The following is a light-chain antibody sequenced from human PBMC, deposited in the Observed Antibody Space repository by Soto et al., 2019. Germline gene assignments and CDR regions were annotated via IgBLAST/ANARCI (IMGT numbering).Light chain of an antibody. CDR1: QSISTY. CDR3: QQSYDTPYT. V-gene: IGKV1-39*01. CDR2: SAF. J-gene: IGKJ2*01. Sequence: DIQMTQSPSSLSASIGDRVTITCRASQSISTYLNWYQQKAGQAPKLLIFSAFSLQSDVPSRFSGSGPGTDFTIPLNSLQPEDSATYYCQQSYDTPYTFGQGTKLEI.